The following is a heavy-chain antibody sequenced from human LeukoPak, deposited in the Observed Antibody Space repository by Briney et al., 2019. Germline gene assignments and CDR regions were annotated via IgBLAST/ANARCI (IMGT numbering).Heavy chain of an antibody. CDR2: MSYSGST. V-gene: IGHV4-39*07. CDR1: GGSISSSRYY. D-gene: IGHD3-16*01. CDR3: ARGRITEANPGVFDI. J-gene: IGHJ3*02. Sequence: SESLSLTCTVSGGSISSSRYYWGWIRQPPGKGLDWIGSMSYSGSTYYNSSLKSRLTISVDTSKIQFSLKLSSVTAADTAVYYCARGRITEANPGVFDIWGQGTMVAVSS.